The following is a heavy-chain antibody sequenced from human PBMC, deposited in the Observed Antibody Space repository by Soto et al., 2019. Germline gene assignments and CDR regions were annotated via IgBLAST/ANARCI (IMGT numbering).Heavy chain of an antibody. Sequence: EVQLVESGGGLVKPGGSLRLSCAASGFTFSSYSMNWVRQAPGKGLEWVSSISSSSSYIYYADSVKGRFTISRDNAKNSPYLQMNSLRAEDTAVYYCARDSDTYYDFWSGYYSNFDYWCQGTLVTVSS. V-gene: IGHV3-21*01. CDR2: ISSSSSYI. CDR3: ARDSDTYYDFWSGYYSNFDY. J-gene: IGHJ4*02. CDR1: GFTFSSYS. D-gene: IGHD3-3*01.